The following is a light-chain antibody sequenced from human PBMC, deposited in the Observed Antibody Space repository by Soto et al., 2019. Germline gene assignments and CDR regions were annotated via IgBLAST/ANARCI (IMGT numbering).Light chain of an antibody. J-gene: IGKJ1*01. CDR1: QSISSY. CDR2: AAS. V-gene: IGKV1-39*01. CDR3: QQSYSTPWT. Sequence: DIQMTQSPSSLSASVGYRVTITCRASQSISSYLNWYQQKPGKAPKLLIYAASSLQSGVPSRFSGSRSGTDFTLTISSLQPEDFATDYCQQSYSTPWTFGQGTKVEIK.